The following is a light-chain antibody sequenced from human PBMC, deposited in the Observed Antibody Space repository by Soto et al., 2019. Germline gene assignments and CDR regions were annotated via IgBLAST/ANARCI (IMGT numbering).Light chain of an antibody. CDR2: DAS. J-gene: IGKJ1*01. CDR1: QSISNW. Sequence: DIQMTQSPSTLSASVGDRVTITCRASQSISNWLAWYQQKPGKAPKLLIYDASSLENGVPSRFSGSRSGTQFTLTISSLQPDDFATYYCQQYTNYSPWTFGQGTQVEIK. CDR3: QQYTNYSPWT. V-gene: IGKV1-5*01.